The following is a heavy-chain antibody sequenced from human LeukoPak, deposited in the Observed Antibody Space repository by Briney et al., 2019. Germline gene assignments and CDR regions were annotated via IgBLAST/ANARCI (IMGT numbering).Heavy chain of an antibody. J-gene: IGHJ4*02. CDR1: GGSFSGYY. CDR2: INHSGST. CDR3: ARGRGGGSSNY. Sequence: SETPSLTCAVYGGSFSGYYWSWIRQPPGKGLEWIGEINHSGSTNYNPSLKSRVTISVDTSKNQFSLKLSSVTAADTAVYYCARGRGGGSSNYWGQGTLVTVSS. V-gene: IGHV4-34*01. D-gene: IGHD2-15*01.